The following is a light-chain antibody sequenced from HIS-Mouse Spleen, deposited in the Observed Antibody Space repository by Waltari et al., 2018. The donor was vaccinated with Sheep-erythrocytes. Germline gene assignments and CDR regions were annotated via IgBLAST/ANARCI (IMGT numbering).Light chain of an antibody. V-gene: IGKV1-9*01. Sequence: DIQLTQSPSFLSASVGDRVTITCRASQGISSYLAWYQQKPGKAPKLLIYAASTLQSGVPSRFSGSGSGTDFTLTISCLQPEDFATYYCQQDYSFPLTFGGGTKVEIK. CDR1: QGISSY. CDR2: AAS. J-gene: IGKJ4*01. CDR3: QQDYSFPLT.